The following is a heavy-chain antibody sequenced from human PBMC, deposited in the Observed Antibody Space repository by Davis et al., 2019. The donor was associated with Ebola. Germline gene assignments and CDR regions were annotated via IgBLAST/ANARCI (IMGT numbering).Heavy chain of an antibody. CDR3: ARGDSSGWKDY. CDR1: GFTFSSYA. D-gene: IGHD6-19*01. V-gene: IGHV3-30-3*01. J-gene: IGHJ4*02. CDR2: ISYDGDTQ. Sequence: GESLKISCAVSGFTFSSYAMHWVRQAPGKGLEWVAVISYDGDTQYYADSVQGRFTISRGNSKNTLFLQMTSLRPEDTALYYCARGDSSGWKDYWGQGTLVTVSS.